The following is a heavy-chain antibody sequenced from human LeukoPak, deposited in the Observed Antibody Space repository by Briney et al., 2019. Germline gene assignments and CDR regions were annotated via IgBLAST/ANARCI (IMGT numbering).Heavy chain of an antibody. CDR2: IYHTGST. CDR1: GGPITEYY. J-gene: IGHJ4*02. Sequence: PAETLSLTCSVSGGPITEYYWSWIRQPPGKGLEWIGYIYHTGSTNYSPSLKSRVTMSVDASRNRFSLKLSSVTAADTAVYYCARNDSSGYFDYWGQGTLVTVSS. D-gene: IGHD3-22*01. CDR3: ARNDSSGYFDY. V-gene: IGHV4-59*12.